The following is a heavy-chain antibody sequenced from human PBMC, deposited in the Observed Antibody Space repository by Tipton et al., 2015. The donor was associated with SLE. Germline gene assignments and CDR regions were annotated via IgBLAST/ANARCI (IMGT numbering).Heavy chain of an antibody. D-gene: IGHD1-1*01. J-gene: IGHJ4*02. CDR3: ARDRTGGAGFDC. Sequence: TLSLTCTVSGGSISSYYWSWIRQPPGKGLQWIGYIYYSGGTNYNPSLKSRVTISVDTSKKQFSLKLSSVTAADTAVYYCARDRTGGAGFDCWGQGTLVTVSS. V-gene: IGHV4-59*01. CDR2: IYYSGGT. CDR1: GGSISSYY.